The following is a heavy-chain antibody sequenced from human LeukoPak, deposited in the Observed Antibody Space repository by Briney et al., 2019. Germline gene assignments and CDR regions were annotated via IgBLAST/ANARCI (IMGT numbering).Heavy chain of an antibody. CDR1: GGSISSSRYY. V-gene: IGHV4-39*07. D-gene: IGHD6-13*01. J-gene: IGHJ6*03. Sequence: SETLSLTCTVSGGSISSSRYYWGWIRQPPGKGLEWIGSIYYSGSTYYNPSLKSRVTISVDTSKNQFSLNLRSVTAADTAVYYCAKNRRGIAPPGNYYYYMDVWGKGTTVTISS. CDR2: IYYSGST. CDR3: AKNRRGIAPPGNYYYYMDV.